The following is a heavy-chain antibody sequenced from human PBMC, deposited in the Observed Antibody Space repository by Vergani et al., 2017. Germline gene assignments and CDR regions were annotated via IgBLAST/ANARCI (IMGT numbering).Heavy chain of an antibody. CDR3: ARVDYDFWMGGFDP. J-gene: IGHJ5*02. D-gene: IGHD3-3*01. CDR1: GGFISSGGYY. Sequence: QVQLQESGPGLVKPSQTLSLTCPVSGGFISSGGYYWSWIRQHPGKGLEWIGYIYYSGSTYYNPSLKSRVTISVDTSKNQFSLKLSSVTAADTAVYYCARVDYDFWMGGFDPWGQGTLVTVSS. V-gene: IGHV4-31*03. CDR2: IYYSGST.